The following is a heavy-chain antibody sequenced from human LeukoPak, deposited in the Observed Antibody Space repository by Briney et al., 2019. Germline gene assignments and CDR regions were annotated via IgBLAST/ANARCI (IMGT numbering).Heavy chain of an antibody. Sequence: PSETLSLTCTVSGGSISSYYWSWIRQPPGKGLEWIGYIYYSGSTNYNPSLKSRVTISVDTSKNQFSLKLSSVTAADTAVYYYARDPQGSSWFDYWGQGTLVTVSS. CDR1: GGSISSYY. CDR3: ARDPQGSSWFDY. CDR2: IYYSGST. D-gene: IGHD6-13*01. V-gene: IGHV4-59*01. J-gene: IGHJ4*02.